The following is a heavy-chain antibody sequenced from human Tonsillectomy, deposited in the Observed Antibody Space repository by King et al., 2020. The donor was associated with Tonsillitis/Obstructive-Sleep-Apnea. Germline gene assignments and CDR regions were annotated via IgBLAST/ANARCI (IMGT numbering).Heavy chain of an antibody. J-gene: IGHJ3*02. CDR1: GITFSKYW. D-gene: IGHD3-10*01. V-gene: IGHV3-7*03. CDR2: IKTDGGVT. CDR3: TRDRNYYVSGSYYDAFDI. Sequence: VQLVESGGGLVQPGESLTLSCAASGITFSKYWMTWVRQAPGKGLEWVANIKTDGGVTQYVDSVKGRFTISRDNAKNSLYLQMNSLRAEDTGVYYCTRDRNYYVSGSYYDAFDIWGQGTVVTVSS.